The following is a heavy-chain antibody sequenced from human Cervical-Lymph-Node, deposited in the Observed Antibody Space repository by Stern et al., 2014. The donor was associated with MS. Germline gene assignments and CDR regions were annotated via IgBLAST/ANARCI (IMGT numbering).Heavy chain of an antibody. CDR2: IWYDGSNK. J-gene: IGHJ6*02. V-gene: IGHV3-33*01. Sequence: MQLVESGGGVVQPGRSLRLSCAASGFTFSSYGMHWVRQAPGKGLEWVAVIWYDGSNKYSADSVKGRFAISRDNSKNTLYLQMNSLRAEDTAVYYCARSSSPSPYYYYGMDVWGQGTTVTVSS. CDR3: ARSSSPSPYYYYGMDV. CDR1: GFTFSSYG. D-gene: IGHD6-13*01.